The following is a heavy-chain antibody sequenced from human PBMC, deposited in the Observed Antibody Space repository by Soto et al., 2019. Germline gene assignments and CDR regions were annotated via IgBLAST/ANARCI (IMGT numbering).Heavy chain of an antibody. D-gene: IGHD2-15*01. CDR2: ISYDGSNK. V-gene: IGHV3-30-3*01. CDR1: GFTFSTYA. J-gene: IGHJ4*02. Sequence: QVQLVESGGGVVQPGRSLRLSCAASGFTFSTYAMHWVRQAPGKGLEWVSVISYDGSNKYYADSVKGRFTISRDNSKNTLYLQLNSRRAEGAAVYYCARAVVVAATDFEYWGQGTVVTVSS. CDR3: ARAVVVAATDFEY.